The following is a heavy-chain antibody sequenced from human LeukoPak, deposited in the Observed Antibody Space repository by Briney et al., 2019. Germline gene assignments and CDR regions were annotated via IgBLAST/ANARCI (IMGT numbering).Heavy chain of an antibody. J-gene: IGHJ5*02. CDR3: ARGSSWHFDP. CDR1: GFSFSSYG. CDR2: ISSSSSYI. V-gene: IGHV3-21*01. Sequence: PGGSLRLSCAASGFSFSSYGMNWVRQAPGKGLEWVSFISSSSSYIYYADSVKGRFTISRDNAKNSLYLQMNSLRAEDTAVYYCARGSSWHFDPWGQGTLVTVSS. D-gene: IGHD6-13*01.